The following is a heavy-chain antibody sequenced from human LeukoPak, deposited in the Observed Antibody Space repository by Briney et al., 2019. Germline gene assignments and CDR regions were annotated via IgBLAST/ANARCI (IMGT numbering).Heavy chain of an antibody. J-gene: IGHJ4*02. V-gene: IGHV4-59*01. D-gene: IGHD4/OR15-4a*01. CDR2: IHYSGST. CDR1: GVSFSTDY. Sequence: SETLSLTCTVSGVSFSTDYWTWVRQSPGKGLEWIGYIHYSGSTSYNPSLKSRVTISVDTSKNQFSLKLTSVTSADTAVYYCARDAGATAYWGQGALVTVSS. CDR3: ARDAGATAY.